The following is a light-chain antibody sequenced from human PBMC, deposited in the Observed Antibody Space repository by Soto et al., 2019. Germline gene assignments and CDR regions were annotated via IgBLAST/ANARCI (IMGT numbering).Light chain of an antibody. CDR1: QSVLSSSNNKND. CDR2: WAS. CDR3: QQNDSTPWT. J-gene: IGKJ1*01. Sequence: DIVMTQSPDSLAVSLGERATINCKSSQSVLSSSNNKNDLAWYQQKPGQPPKLLIYWASTPESGVPDRFSGSGSGKDFTLTISSLHAEEGAVYYWQQNDSTPWTVGQGPNVEIK. V-gene: IGKV4-1*01.